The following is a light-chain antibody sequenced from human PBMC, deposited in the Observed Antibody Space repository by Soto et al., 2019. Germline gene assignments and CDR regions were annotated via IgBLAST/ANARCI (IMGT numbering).Light chain of an antibody. CDR3: QQYGSSPYT. Sequence: EIVLTQSPGTLSLSPGERATLSCRASQSVSSSYLAWYQQKPGQAPRPLIYGASSRAPGIPDRFSGSGSGKDFTLTISRLEPEDFAVYYCQQYGSSPYTFGQGTKLEIK. CDR2: GAS. J-gene: IGKJ2*01. CDR1: QSVSSSY. V-gene: IGKV3-20*01.